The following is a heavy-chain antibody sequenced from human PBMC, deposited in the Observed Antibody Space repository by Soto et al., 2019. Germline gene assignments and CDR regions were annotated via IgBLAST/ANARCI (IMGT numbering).Heavy chain of an antibody. CDR3: ARESGDLNSNFDY. CDR1: GFTYTRYS. V-gene: IGHV3-21*06. D-gene: IGHD3-10*01. CDR2: ISSTTNYI. Sequence: GGSLRLSCVASGFTYTRYSMNWVRQAPGKGLEWVSSISSTTNYIYYGDSMKGRFTISRDNAKNSLYMEMNSLRAEDTAVYYCARESGDLNSNFDYWGQVTMLTVYS. J-gene: IGHJ4*02.